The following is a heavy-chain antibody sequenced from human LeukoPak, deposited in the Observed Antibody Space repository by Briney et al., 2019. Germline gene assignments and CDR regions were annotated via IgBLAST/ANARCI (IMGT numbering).Heavy chain of an antibody. Sequence: ASVKVSCKASGYTFTSYYMHWVRQAPGQGLEWMGIINPSGGSTSYAQKFQGRVTMTRDTSTSTVYMELSSLRSEDTAVYYCATSTVTTPAYYYYYGMDVWGQGTTVTVSS. CDR3: ATSTVTTPAYYYYYGMDV. J-gene: IGHJ6*02. V-gene: IGHV1-46*01. CDR1: GYTFTSYY. CDR2: INPSGGST. D-gene: IGHD4-17*01.